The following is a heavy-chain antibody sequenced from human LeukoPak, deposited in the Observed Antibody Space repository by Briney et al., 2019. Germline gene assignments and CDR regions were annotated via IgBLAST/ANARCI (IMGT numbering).Heavy chain of an antibody. D-gene: IGHD1-26*01. CDR3: ASAAGWDFGY. V-gene: IGHV3-7*01. Sequence: GGSLRLSCVASVSSGLTRWMNWVRQAPGEGLEWVAIIKEGGSDKYYVDSVEGRFTLSRDTAKTYVHLQMNSLSVEDPAVYNCASAAGWDFGYWGQGTLVTVSS. CDR2: IKEGGSDK. J-gene: IGHJ4*02. CDR1: VSSGLTRW.